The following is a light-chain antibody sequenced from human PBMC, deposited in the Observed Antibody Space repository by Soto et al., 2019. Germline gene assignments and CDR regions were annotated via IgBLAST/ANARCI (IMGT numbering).Light chain of an antibody. Sequence: MTQSPDTLSVSPGARSTISFRASQSVTNNLALYKQKPGQAPRLLIYGASSRATGIPDRFSGSGSATEFTLTISRLEPEEFAVYDCQQYGSSGTVGQGTKVDIK. J-gene: IGKJ1*01. CDR3: QQYGSSGT. V-gene: IGKV3-20*01. CDR1: QSVTNN. CDR2: GAS.